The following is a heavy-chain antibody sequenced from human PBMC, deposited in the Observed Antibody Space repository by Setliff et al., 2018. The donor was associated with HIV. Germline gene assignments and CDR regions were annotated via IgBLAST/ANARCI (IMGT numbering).Heavy chain of an antibody. Sequence: GASVKVSCKASVYTFTAYYMHWVRQAPGQGLEWTGWIRTYNGNTNYAQRLQGRVTMTTDTSTSTAYMQRRSMRSDDTAVYYCARGYDGSGFYYVYWGQGTLVTVSS. D-gene: IGHD3-22*01. CDR3: ARGYDGSGFYYVY. CDR1: VYTFTAYY. J-gene: IGHJ4*02. CDR2: IRTYNGNT. V-gene: IGHV1-18*04.